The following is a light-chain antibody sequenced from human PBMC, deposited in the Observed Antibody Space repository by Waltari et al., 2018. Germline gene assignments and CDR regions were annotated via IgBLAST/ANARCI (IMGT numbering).Light chain of an antibody. Sequence: SYELTQPPSVSVSPGQTASITCSGDKLGDKYACWYQQKPGQSPVLVIYQDSKRPSGIPERFASSNTGNPATLTISVIQAMDEADYYCQAWDSSTSSYVFGTGTKVTVL. V-gene: IGLV3-1*01. CDR2: QDS. J-gene: IGLJ1*01. CDR1: KLGDKY. CDR3: QAWDSSTSSYV.